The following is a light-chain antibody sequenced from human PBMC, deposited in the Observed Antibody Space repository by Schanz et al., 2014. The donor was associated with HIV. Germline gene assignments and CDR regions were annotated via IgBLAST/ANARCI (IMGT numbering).Light chain of an antibody. CDR1: SSDVGDYNY. Sequence: QSALTQPPSASGSPGQSVTISCTGTSSDVGDYNYVSWYQQHPGKAPKLMIYEVTKRPSGVPDRFSGSKSGNTASLTISGLQADDEADYYCNSFTTSNTCVFGGGTKLTVL. V-gene: IGLV2-8*01. J-gene: IGLJ3*02. CDR3: NSFTTSNTCV. CDR2: EVT.